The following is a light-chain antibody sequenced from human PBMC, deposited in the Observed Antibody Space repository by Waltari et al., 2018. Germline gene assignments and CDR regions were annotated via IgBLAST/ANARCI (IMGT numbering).Light chain of an antibody. CDR3: YSSDSTGLRV. V-gene: IGLV3-10*01. J-gene: IGLJ1*01. CDR1: ELPTKD. CDR2: EDT. Sequence: SYELTQPPSVSVSPGQTARITCSGPELPTKDAFWFQQKSGQAPRLVIYEDTKRPSGIPERFSGSSSGTVATLTISGAQVDDEADYYCYSSDSTGLRVFGGGTTVVVL.